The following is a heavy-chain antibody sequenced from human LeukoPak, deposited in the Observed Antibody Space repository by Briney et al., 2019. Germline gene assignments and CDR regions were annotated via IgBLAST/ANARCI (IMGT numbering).Heavy chain of an antibody. V-gene: IGHV4-4*07. D-gene: IGHD3-3*01. J-gene: IGHJ4*02. Sequence: PSETLSLTCTVSGGSISSYYWSWIRQPPGKGLEWIGRIYTSGSTNYSPSLKSRVTMSVDTSKNQFSLKLSSVTAADTAVYYCARVRRWRPNIDYWGQGTLVTVSS. CDR1: GGSISSYY. CDR3: ARVRRWRPNIDY. CDR2: IYTSGST.